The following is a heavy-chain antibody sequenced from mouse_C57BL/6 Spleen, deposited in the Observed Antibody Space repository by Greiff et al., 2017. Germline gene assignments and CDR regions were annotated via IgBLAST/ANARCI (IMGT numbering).Heavy chain of an antibody. CDR1: GYTFTSYW. V-gene: IGHV1-55*01. CDR2: IYPGSGST. Sequence: QVQLQQPGAELVKPGASVKMSCKASGYTFTSYWITWVKQRPGQGLAWIGDIYPGSGSTNYNEKFKSKATLTVDTSSSTAYMQLSSLTSEDSAVXDYASGNYDGAVDFDYWGQGTTLTVSS. D-gene: IGHD2-4*01. J-gene: IGHJ2*01. CDR3: ASGNYDGAVDFDY.